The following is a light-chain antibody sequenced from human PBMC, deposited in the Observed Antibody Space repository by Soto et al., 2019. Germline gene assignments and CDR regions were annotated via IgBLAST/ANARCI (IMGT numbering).Light chain of an antibody. CDR2: DAS. CDR3: QQRSNWPYLT. Sequence: EIVLTQSPATLSLSPGERATLSCRARQSVSGCLGWYQQKPGQAPRLLLYDASNRAYGVPARFRGSGSGTNFTLTSASLEPEDFAGYYCQQRSNWPYLTFGGGTRV. J-gene: IGKJ4*01. V-gene: IGKV3-11*01. CDR1: QSVSGC.